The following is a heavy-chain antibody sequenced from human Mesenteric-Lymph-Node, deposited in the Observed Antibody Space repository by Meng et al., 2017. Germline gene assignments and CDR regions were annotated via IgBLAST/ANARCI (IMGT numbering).Heavy chain of an antibody. J-gene: IGHJ5*02. V-gene: IGHV4-59*01. CDR1: DGSISSYY. Sequence: SETLSLTCTVSDGSISSYYWSWIRQPPGKGLEWIGYIYYSGSTNYNPSLKSRVTISVDTSKNQFSLKLSSVTAADTAVYYCARDSDGAYSSGWLGGFDPWGQGTLVTVSS. CDR2: IYYSGST. D-gene: IGHD6-19*01. CDR3: ARDSDGAYSSGWLGGFDP.